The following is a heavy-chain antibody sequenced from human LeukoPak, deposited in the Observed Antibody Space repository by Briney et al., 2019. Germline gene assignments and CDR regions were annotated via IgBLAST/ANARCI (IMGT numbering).Heavy chain of an antibody. D-gene: IGHD1-26*01. CDR3: AIATGWELPLPDAFDI. CDR1: GYTFAGYF. CDR2: INPNSGGT. V-gene: IGHV1-2*02. J-gene: IGHJ3*02. Sequence: ASVKVSCKTSGYTFAGYFVHWVRQAPGQGLEWMGWINPNSGGTNYTQNFQGRVTITRDTSITTAYMELSRLTSDDTALYYCAIATGWELPLPDAFDIWGQGTMVTVSS.